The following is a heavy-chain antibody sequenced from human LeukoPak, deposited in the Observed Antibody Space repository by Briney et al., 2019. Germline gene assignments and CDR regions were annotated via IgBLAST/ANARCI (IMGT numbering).Heavy chain of an antibody. J-gene: IGHJ6*02. CDR2: LNPNSGNT. CDR3: ARGGYCSSTSCPSGGMDV. D-gene: IGHD2-2*01. V-gene: IGHV1-8*02. Sequence: ASVKVSFKASGYTFTGYYMHWVRQAPGQGLEWMGWLNPNSGNTGYAQKFQGRVTMTRNTSISTAYMELSSLRSEDTAVYYCARGGYCSSTSCPSGGMDVWGQGTTVTVSS. CDR1: GYTFTGYY.